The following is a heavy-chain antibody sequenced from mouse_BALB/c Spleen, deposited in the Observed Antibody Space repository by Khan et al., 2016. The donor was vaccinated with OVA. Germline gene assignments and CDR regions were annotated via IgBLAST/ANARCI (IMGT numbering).Heavy chain of an antibody. V-gene: IGHV2-6-1*01. CDR3: ARQPYYHYYIMDY. CDR1: GFSLTNYG. J-gene: IGHJ4*01. CDR2: IWSDGSA. D-gene: IGHD2-10*01. Sequence: QVQLKDSGPGLVAPSQSLSITCTISGFSLTNYGVHWVRQPPGKGLEWLVVIWSDGSATYNSALKSRLSISKDNSKNQVFLKMNSLQTDDTAMYYCARQPYYHYYIMDYWGQGTSVTVAS.